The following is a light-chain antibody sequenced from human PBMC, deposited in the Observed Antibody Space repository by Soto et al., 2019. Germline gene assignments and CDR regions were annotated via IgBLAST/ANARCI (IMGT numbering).Light chain of an antibody. J-gene: IGKJ1*01. CDR3: QQRADWWT. CDR2: DAS. Sequence: EIVVTQSPATLSLSPGERATLSCRASQSVSSHLAWYQQKPGQAPRLLIDDASNRATGIPARFSGSGSGTDFTVTISSLEPEDSAVYYCQQRADWWTFGQGTKVEVK. V-gene: IGKV3-11*01. CDR1: QSVSSH.